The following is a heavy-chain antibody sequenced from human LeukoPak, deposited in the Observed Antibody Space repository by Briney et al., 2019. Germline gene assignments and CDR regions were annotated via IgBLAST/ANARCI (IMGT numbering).Heavy chain of an antibody. CDR2: INSDGSST. CDR3: VRGGTYSTDAFDI. J-gene: IGHJ3*02. CDR1: GFTLSSYW. Sequence: GGSLRLSCAASGFTLSSYWMHWVRHAPGKGLVWVSRINSDGSSTSYADSVKGRFTISRDNAKNTLYLQMNSLRAEDTAVYYWVRGGTYSTDAFDIWGQGTMVTVSS. V-gene: IGHV3-74*01. D-gene: IGHD2-15*01.